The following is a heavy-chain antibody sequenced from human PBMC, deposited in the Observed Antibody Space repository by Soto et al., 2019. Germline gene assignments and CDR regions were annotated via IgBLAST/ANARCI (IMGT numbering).Heavy chain of an antibody. J-gene: IGHJ4*02. D-gene: IGHD3-22*01. V-gene: IGHV4-39*01. Sequence: SETLSLTSCVSGGSIRSIIDCWGWIRQPPGKGLEWIATVHYSGSTYYTPSLKNRVTISADTSKNQFSLRLNSVTAADTAVYYCATQHYYDSSGYYTWNWGQGTLVTVSS. CDR1: GGSIRSIIDC. CDR3: ATQHYYDSSGYYTWN. CDR2: VHYSGST.